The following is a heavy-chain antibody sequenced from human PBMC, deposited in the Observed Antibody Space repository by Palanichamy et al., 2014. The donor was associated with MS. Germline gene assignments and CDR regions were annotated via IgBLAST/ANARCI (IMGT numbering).Heavy chain of an antibody. V-gene: IGHV4-59*01. J-gene: IGHJ5*02. CDR3: ARGPQTAVVTPYAFDP. D-gene: IGHD4-23*01. CDR2: IYFSGTT. Sequence: QVQLQESGPGLAKHSETLSLTCAVSGGSISPYYWSWIRQPPGKGLEWIGYIYFSGTTKYNPSLKSRVSMSVDTSKNQFSLMLTSVTAADTAMYFCARGPQTAVVTPYAFDPWGQGTLVTVSS. CDR1: GGSISPYY.